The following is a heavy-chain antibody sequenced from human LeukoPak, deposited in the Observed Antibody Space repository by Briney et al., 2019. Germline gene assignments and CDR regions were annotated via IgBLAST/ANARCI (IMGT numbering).Heavy chain of an antibody. D-gene: IGHD3-10*01. CDR2: IYYSGST. J-gene: IGHJ5*02. CDR1: GVSISSYY. V-gene: IGHV4-59*01. CDR3: ARGGVNWFDP. Sequence: PSETLSLTCTVSGVSISSYYWSWIRQPPGKGLEWIGYIYYSGSTNYNPSLKSRVTISVDTSKNQFSLKLSSVTAADTAVYYCARGGVNWFDPWGQGTLVTVSS.